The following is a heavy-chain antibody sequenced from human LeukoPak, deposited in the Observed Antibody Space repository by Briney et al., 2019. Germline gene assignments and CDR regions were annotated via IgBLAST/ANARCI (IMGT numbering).Heavy chain of an antibody. CDR3: AAERGGTAMVEPGFDY. D-gene: IGHD5-18*01. CDR1: GFTFTSSA. V-gene: IGHV1-58*02. CDR2: IVVGSGNT. Sequence: SVKVSCKASGFTFTSSAMQWVRQARGQRLEWIGWIVVGSGNTSYAQKFQERVTITRDMSTSTAYMELSSLRSEDTAVYYCAAERGGTAMVEPGFDYWGQGTLVTVSS. J-gene: IGHJ4*02.